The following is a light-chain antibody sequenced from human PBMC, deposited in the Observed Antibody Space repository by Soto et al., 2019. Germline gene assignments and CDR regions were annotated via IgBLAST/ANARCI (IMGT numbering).Light chain of an antibody. J-gene: IGKJ1*01. V-gene: IGKV1-39*01. CDR1: QSISSY. Sequence: DIPMTQSPSSLSASIGDRVTITCRASQSISSYLHWYQQKPGKPPNLLIYSASSLHSGVPSRFSGSGSVTDFTLTISRLHPEDFATDYCQQGYSTPWAFGQGTKVEIK. CDR2: SAS. CDR3: QQGYSTPWA.